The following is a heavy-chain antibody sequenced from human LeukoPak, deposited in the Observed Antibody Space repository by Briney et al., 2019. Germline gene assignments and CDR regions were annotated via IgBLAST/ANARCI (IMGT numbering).Heavy chain of an antibody. CDR1: GYSISSGYY. D-gene: IGHD2-2*01. Sequence: SETLSLTCTVSGYSISSGYYWGWIRQPPGKGLEWIGSIYHSGSTYYNPSLKSRVTISVDTSKNQFSLKLSSVTAADTAVYYCARYQLLRGDYWGQGTLVTVSS. CDR2: IYHSGST. V-gene: IGHV4-38-2*02. J-gene: IGHJ4*02. CDR3: ARYQLLRGDY.